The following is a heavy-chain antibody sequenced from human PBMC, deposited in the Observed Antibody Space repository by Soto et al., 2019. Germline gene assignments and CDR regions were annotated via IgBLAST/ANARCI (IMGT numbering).Heavy chain of an antibody. V-gene: IGHV3-33*01. CDR3: ARGPGTSYFDY. CDR2: IWSGGSNE. J-gene: IGHJ4*02. CDR1: GFTFSSYG. Sequence: QVQLVESGGGVVQPGRSLRLSCAASGFTFSSYGMHWVRQAPGKGLEWVAVIWSGGSNENYADSVKGRFTISRDNSKNRLYLQMHSLRAEDTAVYYCARGPGTSYFDYWGQGSLVTVSS. D-gene: IGHD2-2*01.